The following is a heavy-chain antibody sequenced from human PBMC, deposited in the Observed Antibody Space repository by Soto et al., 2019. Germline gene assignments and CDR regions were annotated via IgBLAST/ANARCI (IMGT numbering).Heavy chain of an antibody. CDR3: ARAGFSGTYYYYYGMDV. D-gene: IGHD5-12*01. Sequence: QVQLVQSGAEVKKPGSSVKVSCKASGGTFSSYAISWVRQAPGQGLEWMGGIIPIFGTANYAQEFQGRVTITADESTSTDYVELSSLRSEDTAMYYCARAGFSGTYYYYYGMDVWGQGTTVTVSS. CDR2: IIPIFGTA. J-gene: IGHJ6*02. V-gene: IGHV1-69*01. CDR1: GGTFSSYA.